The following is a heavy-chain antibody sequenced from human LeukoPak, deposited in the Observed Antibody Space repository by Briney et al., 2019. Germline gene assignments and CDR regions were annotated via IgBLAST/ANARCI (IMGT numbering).Heavy chain of an antibody. J-gene: IGHJ6*02. CDR1: GFTFSSYA. V-gene: IGHV3-30-3*01. D-gene: IGHD3-9*01. Sequence: PGRSLRLSCAASGFTFSSYAMHWVRQAPGKGLEWVAVISYDGSNKYYADSVKGRFTISRDNSKNTLYLQMNSLRAEDTAVYYCASDRQDYDILTGYPDSYYYYYGMDVWGQGTTVTVSS. CDR2: ISYDGSNK. CDR3: ASDRQDYDILTGYPDSYYYYYGMDV.